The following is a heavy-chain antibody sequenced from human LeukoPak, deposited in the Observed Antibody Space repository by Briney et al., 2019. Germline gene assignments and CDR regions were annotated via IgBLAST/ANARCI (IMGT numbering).Heavy chain of an antibody. CDR2: IYYSGSI. D-gene: IGHD5-18*01. J-gene: IGHJ4*02. Sequence: PSETLSLTCTVSGGSVSSGSYYWGWIRQPPGKGLEWIGSIYYSGSIYYNPSLKSRVTISVDTSKNQFSLKLSSVTAADTAVYYCARHPTTGYSYAYTVDYWGQGTLVTVSS. CDR3: ARHPTTGYSYAYTVDY. V-gene: IGHV4-39*01. CDR1: GGSVSSGSYY.